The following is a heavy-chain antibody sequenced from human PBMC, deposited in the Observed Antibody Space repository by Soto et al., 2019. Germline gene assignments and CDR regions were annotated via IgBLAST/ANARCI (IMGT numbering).Heavy chain of an antibody. J-gene: IGHJ4*02. V-gene: IGHV1-69*01. CDR1: GGSFSSNP. D-gene: IGHD5-18*01. CDR3: ARGGLGYRSAPRDYFDY. Sequence: QVQLVQSGSEVKKPGSSVKVSCKASGGSFSSNPISWVRQAPGQGLEWMAGIIPIFATVHYAQKFQGRVTITADESTSTAYMELTSLRSEDTAGYFCARGGLGYRSAPRDYFDYWGQGTLVTVSS. CDR2: IIPIFATV.